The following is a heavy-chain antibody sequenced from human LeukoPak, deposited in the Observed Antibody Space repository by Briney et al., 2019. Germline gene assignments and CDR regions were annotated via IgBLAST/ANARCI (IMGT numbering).Heavy chain of an antibody. CDR1: GFNVTTTH. J-gene: IGHJ4*02. CDR3: ARPPYN. Sequence: GGSLRLFCAVSGFNVTTTHMTWVRQAPGKGLEWVSFIYSGGGTDYAESVKGRFTISRDNSKNALYLQMNSLRVEDTAMFYCARPPYNWGQGTLVTVSS. D-gene: IGHD1-14*01. V-gene: IGHV3-53*01. CDR2: IYSGGGT.